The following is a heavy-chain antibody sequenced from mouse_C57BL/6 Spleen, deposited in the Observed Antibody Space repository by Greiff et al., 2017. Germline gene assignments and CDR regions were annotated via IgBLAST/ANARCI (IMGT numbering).Heavy chain of an antibody. Sequence: QVQLQQSGAELARPGASVKLSCKASGYTFTSYGISWVKQRTGQGLEWIGEIYPRSGNTYYNEKFKGKATLTADKSSSTAYMELRSLTSEDSAVYFCARWDTTARAMDYWGQGTSVTVSS. D-gene: IGHD1-2*01. CDR2: IYPRSGNT. CDR3: ARWDTTARAMDY. J-gene: IGHJ4*01. V-gene: IGHV1-81*01. CDR1: GYTFTSYG.